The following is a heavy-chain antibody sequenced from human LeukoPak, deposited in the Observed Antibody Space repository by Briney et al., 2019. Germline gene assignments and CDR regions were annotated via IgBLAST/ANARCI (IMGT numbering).Heavy chain of an antibody. Sequence: GGSLRLSCAASGFTFSNYGMHWVRQAPGKGLEWMAVISYDGSNKYYGDAVKGRFTTSRDNSKNTLYLQMNSLRAEDTAVYYCARGLAYNYDSSAYFLDYWGQGTLVTVSS. CDR3: ARGLAYNYDSSAYFLDY. CDR2: ISYDGSNK. CDR1: GFTFSNYG. J-gene: IGHJ4*01. D-gene: IGHD3-22*01. V-gene: IGHV3-30*03.